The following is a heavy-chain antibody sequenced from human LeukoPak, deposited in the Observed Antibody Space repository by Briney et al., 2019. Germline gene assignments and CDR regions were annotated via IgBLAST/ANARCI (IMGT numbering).Heavy chain of an antibody. D-gene: IGHD6-19*01. V-gene: IGHV3-23*01. CDR3: ARDPRRYSSGWYPYYFDY. J-gene: IGHJ4*02. CDR2: ISGSGGST. CDR1: GFTFSSYG. Sequence: GGSLRLSCAASGFTFSSYGMSWVRQAPGKGLEWVSAISGSGGSTYYADSVKGRFTISRDNAKNSLYMQMESLRDEDTAIYYCARDPRRYSSGWYPYYFDYWGQGTLVTVSS.